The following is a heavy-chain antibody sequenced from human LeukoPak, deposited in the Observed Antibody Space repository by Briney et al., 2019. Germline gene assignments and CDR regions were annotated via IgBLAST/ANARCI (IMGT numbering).Heavy chain of an antibody. J-gene: IGHJ4*02. CDR3: AKVKIFGVVIYSFDY. CDR2: ISGSGGST. CDR1: GFTFSSYA. V-gene: IGHV3-23*01. D-gene: IGHD3-3*01. Sequence: PGRSLRLSCAASGFTFSSYAMSWVRQAPGKGLEWVSAISGSGGSTYYADSVKGRFTISRDNSKNTLYLQMNSLRAEDTAVYYCAKVKIFGVVIYSFDYWGQGTLVTVSS.